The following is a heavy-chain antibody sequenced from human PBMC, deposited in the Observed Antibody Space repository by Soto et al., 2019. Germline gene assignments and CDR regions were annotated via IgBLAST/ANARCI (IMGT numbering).Heavy chain of an antibody. CDR2: ISYDGSNK. Sequence: QVQLVESGGGVVQPGRSLRLPCAASGFTFRSYGMHWVRQAPAKGLEWVAVISYDGSNKYYADSVKGRFTISRDNSKNTLYLQMNSLRAEDTAVYYCAKGGVGSTSNAFDIWGQGTMVTVSS. CDR3: AKGGVGSTSNAFDI. V-gene: IGHV3-30*18. D-gene: IGHD1-26*01. J-gene: IGHJ3*02. CDR1: GFTFRSYG.